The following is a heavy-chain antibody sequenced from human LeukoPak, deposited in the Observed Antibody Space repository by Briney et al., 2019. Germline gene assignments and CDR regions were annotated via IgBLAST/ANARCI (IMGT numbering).Heavy chain of an antibody. CDR1: GGSISSSSYY. D-gene: IGHD3-22*01. CDR2: IYYSGST. Sequence: SETLSLTCTVSGGSISSSSYYWGWIRQPPGKGREWIGSIYYSGSTYYNPSLKSRVTISVDTSKNQFSLKLSSVTAADTAVYYCARQTRRYDSSGYRYFDYWGQGTLVTVSS. J-gene: IGHJ4*02. CDR3: ARQTRRYDSSGYRYFDY. V-gene: IGHV4-39*01.